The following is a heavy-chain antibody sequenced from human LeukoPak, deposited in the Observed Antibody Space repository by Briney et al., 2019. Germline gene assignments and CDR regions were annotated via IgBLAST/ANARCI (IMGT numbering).Heavy chain of an antibody. CDR3: AYCGGDCYTRLHS. CDR1: GFTFSSCV. V-gene: IGHV3-23*01. D-gene: IGHD2-21*02. J-gene: IGHJ4*02. CDR2: ISGSGGTT. Sequence: GGSLRLSCAASGFTFSSCVMSWVRQAPGKGLEWVSAISGSGGTTYYTDSVKGRFTISRDNSKNTLYPQMNSLKAEDTALYYCAYCGGDCYTRLHSWGQGTLVTVSS.